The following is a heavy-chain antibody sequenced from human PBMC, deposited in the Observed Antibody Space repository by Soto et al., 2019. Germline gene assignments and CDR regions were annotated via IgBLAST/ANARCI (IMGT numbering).Heavy chain of an antibody. CDR1: GDSVSSNSAA. V-gene: IGHV6-1*01. CDR2: TYLRSKWYN. J-gene: IGHJ4*02. CDR3: ARDDKGYYFDY. D-gene: IGHD2-15*01. Sequence: SQTLSLTCAISGDSVSSNSAAWNWIRQSPLRGLEWLVRTYLRSKWYNEYAVSVKSRITINPDTSKNQFSLQLNSVTPEGTAVYYCARDDKGYYFDYWGQGTLVTVSS.